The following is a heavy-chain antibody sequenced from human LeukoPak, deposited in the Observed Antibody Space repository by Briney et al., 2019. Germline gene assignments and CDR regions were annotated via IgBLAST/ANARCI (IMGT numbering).Heavy chain of an antibody. Sequence: SETLSLTCTVSSGSISTYYWSWIRQPPGKGLEWIGYISYTGNTHYSPSLQSRVTISVDTSKNQFFLKLNSVTAADTAVYYCARHVPSSGTVFDYWGQGTLVTVSS. D-gene: IGHD6-13*01. CDR2: ISYTGNT. J-gene: IGHJ4*02. CDR1: SGSISTYY. CDR3: ARHVPSSGTVFDY. V-gene: IGHV4-59*08.